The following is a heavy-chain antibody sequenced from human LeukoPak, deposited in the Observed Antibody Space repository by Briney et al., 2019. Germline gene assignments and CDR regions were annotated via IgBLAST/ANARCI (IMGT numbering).Heavy chain of an antibody. CDR3: ASSGIGYSGYGGGFDP. D-gene: IGHD5-12*01. V-gene: IGHV1-69*05. J-gene: IGHJ5*02. Sequence: ASVKVSCKASGYTFTSYGISWVRQAPGQGLEWMGGIIPIFGTANYAQKFQGRVTITTDESTSTAYMELSSLRSEDTAVYYCASSGIGYSGYGGGFDPWGQGTLVTVSS. CDR2: IIPIFGTA. CDR1: GYTFTSYG.